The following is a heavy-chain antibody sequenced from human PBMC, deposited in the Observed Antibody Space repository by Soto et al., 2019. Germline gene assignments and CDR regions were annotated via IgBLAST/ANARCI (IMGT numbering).Heavy chain of an antibody. Sequence: QITLKESGPTLVKPTQTLTLTCTFSGFSLSASGVGVGWIRQSPGKALQWLALIYWDDDKRYTPSLKSRLTNTKDTSKNQVVLTMTNMDPVDTGTYYCAHRGVITYAAGFDPWGQGTLVTVSS. D-gene: IGHD1-20*01. V-gene: IGHV2-5*02. CDR1: GFSLSASGVG. J-gene: IGHJ5*02. CDR2: IYWDDDK. CDR3: AHRGVITYAAGFDP.